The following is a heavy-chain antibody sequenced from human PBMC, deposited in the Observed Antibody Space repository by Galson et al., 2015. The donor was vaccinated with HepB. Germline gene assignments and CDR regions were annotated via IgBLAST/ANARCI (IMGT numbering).Heavy chain of an antibody. CDR3: ARRGNDWKDYYYGMDV. CDR2: ISGSDGST. CDR1: GFTFSTYA. V-gene: IGHV3-23*01. D-gene: IGHD1-1*01. Sequence: LRLSCAASGFTFSTYAMSWVRQAPGKGLEWVSGISGSDGSTFYADSVKGRFSISRDNSKSTVYLQMNSLRGEDTAVYYCARRGNDWKDYYYGMDVWGQGTTVTVSS. J-gene: IGHJ6*02.